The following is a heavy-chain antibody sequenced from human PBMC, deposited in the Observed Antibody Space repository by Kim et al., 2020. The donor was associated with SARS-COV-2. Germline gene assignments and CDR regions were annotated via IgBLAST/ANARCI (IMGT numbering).Heavy chain of an antibody. Sequence: GGSLRLSCGASAFTFSDYWMHWVRQAPGKGLVWVARINSDGSYTKYADSVKGRFIISRDNARNTVYLQMSSVGVEDTAVYYCARDSQATVTPFDYWGQGT. CDR3: ARDSQATVTPFDY. CDR1: AFTFSDYW. D-gene: IGHD4-17*01. CDR2: INSDGSYT. V-gene: IGHV3-74*03. J-gene: IGHJ4*02.